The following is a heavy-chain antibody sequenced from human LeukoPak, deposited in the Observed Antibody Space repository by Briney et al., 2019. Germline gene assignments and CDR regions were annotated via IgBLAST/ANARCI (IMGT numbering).Heavy chain of an antibody. V-gene: IGHV4-39*01. CDR2: IYYSGST. Sequence: SETLSLTCTVSGGSISSSRYYWGWIRQPPGKGLEWIGSIYYSGSTYYNPSLKSRVTISVDTSKNQFSLKLSSVTAADTAVYYCARATRSGRSKFDYWGQGTLSPSPQ. J-gene: IGHJ4*02. CDR3: ARATRSGRSKFDY. CDR1: GGSISSSRYY. D-gene: IGHD1-26*01.